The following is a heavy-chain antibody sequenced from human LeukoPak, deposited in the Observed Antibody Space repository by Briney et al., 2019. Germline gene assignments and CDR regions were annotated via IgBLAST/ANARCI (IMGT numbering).Heavy chain of an antibody. J-gene: IGHJ3*02. CDR1: GFTFSDSA. D-gene: IGHD2-2*01. CDR3: ARSLKDIVVVPAATVAFDI. Sequence: GGSLRLSCAASGFTFSDSAMYWVRQAPGKGLEWVSVIYSGGSTYYADSVKGRFTISRDNSKNTLYLQMNSLRAEDTAVYYCARSLKDIVVVPAATVAFDIWGQGTMVTVSS. V-gene: IGHV3-53*05. CDR2: IYSGGST.